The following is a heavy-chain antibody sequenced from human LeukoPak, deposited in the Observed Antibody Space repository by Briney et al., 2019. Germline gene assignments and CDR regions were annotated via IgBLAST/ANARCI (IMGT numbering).Heavy chain of an antibody. D-gene: IGHD3-3*01. Sequence: SETLSLTCTVSGGSMSSNTYYWSWIRQPAGKGLEWIGRINTSGSTNYNPSLKGRVTISVDTSKNQFSLKLSSVTAADTAVYYCARAWNYYYSMDVWGKGTTVTVSS. V-gene: IGHV4-61*02. CDR1: GGSMSSNTYY. CDR2: INTSGST. J-gene: IGHJ6*03. CDR3: ARAWNYYYSMDV.